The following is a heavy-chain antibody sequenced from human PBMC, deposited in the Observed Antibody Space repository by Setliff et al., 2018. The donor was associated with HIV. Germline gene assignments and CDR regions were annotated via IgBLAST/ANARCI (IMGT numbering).Heavy chain of an antibody. D-gene: IGHD6-19*01. CDR2: MFYTGSA. CDR3: ARQFRYPGIAVAGIDY. Sequence: PSETLSLTCTVSGGSISSSSYYWGWVRQPPGKGLEWIGTMFYTGSAYYTPSIKSRVTISVDTSKNQFSLKLSSVTAADTAVYYCARQFRYPGIAVAGIDYWGQGTLVTVSS. V-gene: IGHV4-39*01. J-gene: IGHJ4*02. CDR1: GGSISSSSYY.